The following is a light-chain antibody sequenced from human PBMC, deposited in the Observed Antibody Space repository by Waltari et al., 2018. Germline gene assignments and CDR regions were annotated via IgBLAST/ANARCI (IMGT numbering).Light chain of an antibody. J-gene: IGLJ2*01. CDR3: AAWDDSLSGPV. V-gene: IGLV1-47*01. CDR2: RNN. CDR1: SSNIGSNY. Sequence: QSVLTQPPSASGTPGQRVTISCSGSSSNIGSNYVYWYQQLPGTAPKLLIYRNNQRTSGVPDRFSGSKSGTSASLAISGLRSEDEADYYGAAWDDSLSGPVFGGGTKLTVL.